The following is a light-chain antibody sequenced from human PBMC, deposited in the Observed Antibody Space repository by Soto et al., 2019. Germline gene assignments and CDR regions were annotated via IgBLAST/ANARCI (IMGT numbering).Light chain of an antibody. CDR3: SSYTSSTSVV. CDR2: DVS. V-gene: IGLV2-14*01. Sequence: QSALTQPASVSGSPGQSITISCTGTSSDVGGYNYVSWYQQHPGKAPKLMIYDVSHRPSGVSSRFSGSKSDNTASLTISGLQAEYEADYYCSSYTSSTSVVFGGGTKVTVL. CDR1: SSDVGGYNY. J-gene: IGLJ2*01.